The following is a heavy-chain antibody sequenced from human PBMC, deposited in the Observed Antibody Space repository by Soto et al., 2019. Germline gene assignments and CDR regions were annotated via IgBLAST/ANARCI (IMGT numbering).Heavy chain of an antibody. CDR1: GYTFTSYG. D-gene: IGHD6-13*01. J-gene: IGHJ5*02. V-gene: IGHV1-18*01. CDR3: AREVGVAAAGTRWFDP. Sequence: GASVKVSCKASGYTFTSYGISWVRQAPGQGLEWMGWISAYNGNTNYAQKLQGRVTMTTDTSTSTAYMELRSLRSDDTAVYYCAREVGVAAAGTRWFDPWGQGTLVTVPQ. CDR2: ISAYNGNT.